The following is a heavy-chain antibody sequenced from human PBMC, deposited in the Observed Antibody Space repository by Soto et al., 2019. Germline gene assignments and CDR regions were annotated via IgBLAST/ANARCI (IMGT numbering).Heavy chain of an antibody. CDR1: GFTFSRCA. D-gene: IGHD6-6*01. CDR3: AKDGTGSSPDV. J-gene: IGHJ4*02. V-gene: IGHV3-23*01. Sequence: GGSLRLSCAASGFTFSRCAMSWVRQAPGKGLEGVSAISGSGGSTYYADSVKGRFTISRDSSKNTLYLQMNSLRAEDTAVYYCAKDGTGSSPDVGGQGTPVTVSS. CDR2: ISGSGGST.